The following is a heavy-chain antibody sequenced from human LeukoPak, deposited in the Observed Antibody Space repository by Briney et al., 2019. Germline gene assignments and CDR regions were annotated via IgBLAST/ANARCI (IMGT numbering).Heavy chain of an antibody. CDR2: IISNSDNT. V-gene: IGHV1-18*01. J-gene: IGHJ4*02. CDR1: GHTFTTYG. CDR3: ARDWGSIRVIADY. Sequence: ASVKVSCKATGHTFTTYGISWVRQAPGQGLEWMGWIISNSDNTHYAQKFQGRVTMTTDTSTSTAYMELRSLRSDDTALYFCARDWGSIRVIADYWGQGTLVTVSS. D-gene: IGHD7-27*01.